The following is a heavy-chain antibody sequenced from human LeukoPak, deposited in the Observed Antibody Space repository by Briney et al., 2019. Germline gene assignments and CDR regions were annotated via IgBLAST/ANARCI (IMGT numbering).Heavy chain of an antibody. D-gene: IGHD1-14*01. CDR1: GFTFSSYE. Sequence: GGSLRLSCSASGFTFSSYEMNWVRQAPGKGLEWVSGINWNGGSTGYADSVKGRFTISRDNAKNSLYLQMNSLRAEDTALYYCAIRYDDAFDIWGQGTMVTVSS. CDR2: INWNGGST. J-gene: IGHJ3*02. CDR3: AIRYDDAFDI. V-gene: IGHV3-20*04.